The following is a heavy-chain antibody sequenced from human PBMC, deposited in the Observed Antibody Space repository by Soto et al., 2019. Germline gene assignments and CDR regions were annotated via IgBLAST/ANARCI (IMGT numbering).Heavy chain of an antibody. CDR1: GGSVSSGSYY. Sequence: QVQLQESGPGLVKPSETLSLTCTVSGGSVSSGSYYWSWIRQPPGKGLEWIGYIYYSGSTNYNPSLKSRVTISVDTSKNQFSLKLSSVTAADMAVYYCARVSDTFDYWGQGTLVTVSS. CDR3: ARVSDTFDY. CDR2: IYYSGST. V-gene: IGHV4-61*01. J-gene: IGHJ4*02. D-gene: IGHD5-18*01.